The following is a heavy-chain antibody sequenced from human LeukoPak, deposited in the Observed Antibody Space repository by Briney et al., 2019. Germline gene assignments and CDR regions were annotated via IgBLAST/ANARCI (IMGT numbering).Heavy chain of an antibody. CDR2: IYTSGST. J-gene: IGHJ4*02. CDR1: GGSISSYY. V-gene: IGHV4-4*07. D-gene: IGHD3/OR15-3a*01. Sequence: PSETLSLTCTVSGGSISSYYWSWIRQPAGKGLEWIGRIYTSGSTNYNPSLKSRVTMSVDTSKNQFTLKLSSVTAADTAVYYCARVRGTGYSYYFDYWGQGTLVTVSS. CDR3: ARVRGTGYSYYFDY.